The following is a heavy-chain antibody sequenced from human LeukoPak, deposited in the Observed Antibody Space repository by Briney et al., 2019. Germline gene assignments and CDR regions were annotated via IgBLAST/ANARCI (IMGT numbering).Heavy chain of an antibody. J-gene: IGHJ4*02. CDR3: ATRGY. D-gene: IGHD3-10*01. Sequence: PSETLSLTCTVSGGSISGDYWQWLRQPPGKGLEWIAYIYNSGSNNYNPSLKSRVTISIDTSKNQFSLKLTSVTAADTAVYYCATRGYWGQGTLVTVSS. V-gene: IGHV4-59*08. CDR1: GGSISGDY. CDR2: IYNSGSN.